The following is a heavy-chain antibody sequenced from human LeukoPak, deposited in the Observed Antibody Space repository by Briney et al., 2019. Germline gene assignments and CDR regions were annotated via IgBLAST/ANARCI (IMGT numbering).Heavy chain of an antibody. D-gene: IGHD2-21*01. J-gene: IGHJ3*02. CDR1: GYTLTELS. CDR2: FDPEDGET. V-gene: IGHV1-24*01. CDR3: AKWNLFVNGAFDI. Sequence: GASVKVSCRVYGYTLTELSMHWVRQAPGKGLESVGGFDPEDGETIYAQKFPGRVTITEDTSTDTASMELTSLTSEDTAVYYCAKWNLFVNGAFDIWGQGTMVTVSS.